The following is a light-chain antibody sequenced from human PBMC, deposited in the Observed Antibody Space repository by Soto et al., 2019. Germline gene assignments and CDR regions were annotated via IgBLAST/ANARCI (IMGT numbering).Light chain of an antibody. CDR2: ASS. Sequence: DIQITQSPSSLSACVGHRVPITCSASQNIRNSLNWYQQKPGKAPKFLIYASSTLESGVSSRFSGSASGTDFTLTISSLQTEDFGSYSCKQSYTTPLTFGQGTKVDIK. J-gene: IGKJ1*01. CDR3: KQSYTTPLT. CDR1: QNIRNS. V-gene: IGKV1-39*01.